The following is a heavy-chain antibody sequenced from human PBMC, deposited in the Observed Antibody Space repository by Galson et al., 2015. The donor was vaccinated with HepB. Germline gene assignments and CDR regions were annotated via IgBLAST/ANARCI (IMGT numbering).Heavy chain of an antibody. CDR2: ISSSGSTI. J-gene: IGHJ4*02. Sequence: SLRLSCAASGFTFSSYEMNWVRQAPGKGLEWVSYISSSGSTIYYADSVKGRFTISRDNAKNSLYLQMNSLRAEDTAVYYCARGNSGYDGFDYWGQGTLVTVSS. CDR3: ARGNSGYDGFDY. V-gene: IGHV3-48*03. D-gene: IGHD5-12*01. CDR1: GFTFSSYE.